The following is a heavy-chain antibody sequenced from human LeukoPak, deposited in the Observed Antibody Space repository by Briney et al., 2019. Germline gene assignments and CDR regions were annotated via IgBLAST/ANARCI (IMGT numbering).Heavy chain of an antibody. V-gene: IGHV4-34*01. CDR2: INHSGST. Sequence: SETLSLTCAVYGGSFSGYYWSWIRQPPGKGLEWIGEINHSGSTNYNPSVKSRVTISVATSKNQSPLKLSSVTAADTAVYYCARGPGYSSSWYTSLYYMDVWGKGTTVTVSS. J-gene: IGHJ6*03. CDR1: GGSFSGYY. CDR3: ARGPGYSSSWYTSLYYMDV. D-gene: IGHD6-13*01.